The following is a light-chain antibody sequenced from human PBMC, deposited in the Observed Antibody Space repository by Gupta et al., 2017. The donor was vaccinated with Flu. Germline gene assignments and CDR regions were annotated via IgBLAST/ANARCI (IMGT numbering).Light chain of an antibody. CDR1: RLGDKY. CDR2: QDH. V-gene: IGLV3-1*01. J-gene: IGLJ2*01. Sequence: YDLTQPSSVAVSPGQTARITCSGDRLGDKYVSWYQQKPGQSPLLIIYQDHERPSGIPERFSGSNSGGTATLTISGTQALDEAYYYCQAWDSDTGPFGGGTKLTVL. CDR3: QAWDSDTGP.